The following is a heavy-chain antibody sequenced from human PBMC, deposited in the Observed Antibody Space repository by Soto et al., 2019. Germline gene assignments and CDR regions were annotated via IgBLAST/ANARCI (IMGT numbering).Heavy chain of an antibody. CDR3: AKDLGPYSSSWSYFDY. V-gene: IGHV3-30*18. J-gene: IGHJ4*02. Sequence: QVQLVESGGGVVQPGRSLRLSCAASGFTFSSYGMHWVRQAPGKGLEWVAVISYDGSNKYYADSVKGRFTISRDNSKNRLYVQMNSLKAEDTAVYYCAKDLGPYSSSWSYFDYWGQGTLVTVSS. CDR1: GFTFSSYG. D-gene: IGHD6-13*01. CDR2: ISYDGSNK.